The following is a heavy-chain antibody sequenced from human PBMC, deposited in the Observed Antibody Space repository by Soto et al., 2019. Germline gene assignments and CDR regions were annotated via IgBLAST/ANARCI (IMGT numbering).Heavy chain of an antibody. Sequence: HPGWSLRLSCASFGFSFSISPMHWVRQAPGKGPDWVALISYDGTNKFYADSVKGRFTTSRDNSKSTLYLQVDSLRPEDAAVYYCARDPKTSGGQHWAFNYFDSWGQGTLVTVSS. CDR1: GFSFSISP. CDR2: ISYDGTNK. D-gene: IGHD7-27*01. J-gene: IGHJ4*02. CDR3: ARDPKTSGGQHWAFNYFDS. V-gene: IGHV3-30-3*01.